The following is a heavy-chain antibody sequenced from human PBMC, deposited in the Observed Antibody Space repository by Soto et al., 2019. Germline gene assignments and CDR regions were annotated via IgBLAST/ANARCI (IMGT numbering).Heavy chain of an antibody. CDR3: AGGSGWLVTD. CDR1: GFTFSTYW. CDR2: IKQDGSEN. D-gene: IGHD6-19*01. Sequence: DVQLVESGGGLVQPGGSLRLSCAASGFTFSTYWMNWVRQAPGKGLEWVANIKQDGSENYYVDSVKGRFTISRDNAKNSVFLQMSILRAEDTGVYFCAGGSGWLVTDWGQGTLVTASS. J-gene: IGHJ4*02. V-gene: IGHV3-7*04.